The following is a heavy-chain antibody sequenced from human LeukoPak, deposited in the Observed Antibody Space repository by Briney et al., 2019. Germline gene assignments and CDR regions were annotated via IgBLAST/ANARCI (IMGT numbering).Heavy chain of an antibody. V-gene: IGHV3-7*03. J-gene: IGHJ4*02. CDR1: GFTFSSYW. D-gene: IGHD6-19*01. CDR2: IKQDGSEK. CDR3: ARDRYSSGWYGHY. Sequence: GGSLRLSCAASGFTFSSYWMSWVRQAPGKGLEWVANIKQDGSEKYYVDSVKGRFTISRDNAKNSLYLQMNSLRAEDTAVYYYARDRYSSGWYGHYWGQGTLVTVSS.